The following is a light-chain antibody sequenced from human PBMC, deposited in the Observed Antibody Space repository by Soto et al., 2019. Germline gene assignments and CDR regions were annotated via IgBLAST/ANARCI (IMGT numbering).Light chain of an antibody. CDR3: QQFGTSPYT. CDR2: GAS. J-gene: IGKJ2*01. Sequence: VLTQSPGTLSLSAGERATLSYRASQSVVYSYLTWYQQKPGQAPRLLIYGASKRASGTPDRFSGSGSGTDFSLTISRLEPEDFAIYYCQQFGTSPYTFGRGTTLEIK. CDR1: QSVVYSY. V-gene: IGKV3-20*01.